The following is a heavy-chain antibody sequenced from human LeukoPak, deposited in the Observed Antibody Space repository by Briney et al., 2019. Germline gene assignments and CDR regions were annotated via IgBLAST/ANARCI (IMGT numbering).Heavy chain of an antibody. CDR3: SRAQRTVRHTIFSSYYMDV. CDR2: MNPNSGNT. Sequence: GASVRVSCKASGYTFTSYDINWVRQATGQGLEWIGWMNPNSGNTGYVQKFQGRVTMTRNTSISTAYMELSSLRSEDTAVYYCSRAQRTVRHTIFSSYYMDVWGKGTTVTISS. V-gene: IGHV1-8*01. D-gene: IGHD3-9*01. J-gene: IGHJ6*03. CDR1: GYTFTSYD.